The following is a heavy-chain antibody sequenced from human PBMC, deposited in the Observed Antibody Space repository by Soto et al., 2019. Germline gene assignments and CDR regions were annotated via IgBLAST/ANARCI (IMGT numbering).Heavy chain of an antibody. Sequence: PSETLSLTCTVFGGSISSGDYYWSWIRQPPGKGLEWIGYIYYSGSTYYNPSLKSRLTISVDTSKNQFSLKLSSATVADTAVYYCARQKAGPLDYWGQGSMVTVSS. CDR2: IYYSGST. CDR1: GGSISSGDYY. V-gene: IGHV4-30-4*01. CDR3: ARQKAGPLDY. J-gene: IGHJ4*02. D-gene: IGHD3-10*01.